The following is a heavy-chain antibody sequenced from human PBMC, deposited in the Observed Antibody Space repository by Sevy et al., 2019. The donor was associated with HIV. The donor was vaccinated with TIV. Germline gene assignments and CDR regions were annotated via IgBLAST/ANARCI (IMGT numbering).Heavy chain of an antibody. CDR3: ARVPDSGGRGRADY. D-gene: IGHD1-26*01. J-gene: IGHJ4*02. Sequence: GGSLRLSCAASGFIFSNYGMHWVRQAPGEGLEWISSISSSGVYEYYADSVRGRFTISRDNAKNSLSLQMNGLRVEDTGVYYCARVPDSGGRGRADYWGQGTRVTVSS. V-gene: IGHV3-21*01. CDR2: ISSSGVYE. CDR1: GFIFSNYG.